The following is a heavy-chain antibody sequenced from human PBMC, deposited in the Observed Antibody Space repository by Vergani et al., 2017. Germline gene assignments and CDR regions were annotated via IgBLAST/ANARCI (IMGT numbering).Heavy chain of an antibody. CDR2: IHNRGKT. CDR1: GYSIGSGFY. CDR3: ARSQGDYWYFDL. V-gene: IGHV4-38-2*01. Sequence: QVRLEESGPGLVKPSETLSLTCSVSGYSIGSGFYWAWTRQAPGGGLQWLTSIHNRGKTYHNPSLKSRVSVSLHTSKTRFPLNLTSVTATDTAVYYCARSQGDYWYFDLWGPGSLVTVSS. D-gene: IGHD2-21*01. J-gene: IGHJ2*01.